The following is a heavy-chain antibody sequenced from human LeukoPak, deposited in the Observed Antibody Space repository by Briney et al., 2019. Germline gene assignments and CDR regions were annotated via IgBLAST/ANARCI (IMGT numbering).Heavy chain of an antibody. Sequence: ASVTVSCKASGGTFSSYAISWVRQAPGQGLEWMGGIIPIFGTANYAQKFQGRVTITADESTSTAYMELSSLRSEDTAVYYCARGHCSSTSCYPVYYFDYWSQGTLVTVSS. CDR1: GGTFSSYA. V-gene: IGHV1-69*13. CDR3: ARGHCSSTSCYPVYYFDY. J-gene: IGHJ4*02. D-gene: IGHD2-2*01. CDR2: IIPIFGTA.